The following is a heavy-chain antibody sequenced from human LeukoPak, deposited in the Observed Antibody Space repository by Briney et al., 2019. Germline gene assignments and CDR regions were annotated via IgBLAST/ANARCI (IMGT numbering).Heavy chain of an antibody. CDR1: GYTFTGYY. Sequence: ASVKVSCKASGYTFTGYYMHWVRQAPGQGLEWMGWINPNSGGTNYAQKFQGRVTMTRDTSISTAYMELSRLRSDDTAVYYCARPSDFWSGYYLDYWGQGALVTVSS. CDR2: INPNSGGT. J-gene: IGHJ4*02. CDR3: ARPSDFWSGYYLDY. D-gene: IGHD3-3*01. V-gene: IGHV1-2*02.